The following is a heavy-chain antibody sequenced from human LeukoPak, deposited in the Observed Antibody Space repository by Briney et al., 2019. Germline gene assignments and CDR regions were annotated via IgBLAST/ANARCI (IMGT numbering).Heavy chain of an antibody. CDR1: GFTFSNYY. J-gene: IGHJ4*02. CDR2: ISGDGTTT. Sequence: SGGSLRLSCAASGFTFSNYYLHWVRQVPGKGLEWVLRISGDGTTTTYADSVKGRFTISRDNAKNTLFLQMNSLTGEDTALYFCARVGYCNNSGCFSIFDYWGRGALVTVSS. V-gene: IGHV3-74*01. CDR3: ARVGYCNNSGCFSIFDY. D-gene: IGHD6-19*01.